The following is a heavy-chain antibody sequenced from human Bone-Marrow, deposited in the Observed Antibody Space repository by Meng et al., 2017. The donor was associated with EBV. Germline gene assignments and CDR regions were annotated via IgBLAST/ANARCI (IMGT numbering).Heavy chain of an antibody. D-gene: IGHD3-16*01. CDR1: GYTFTSYA. J-gene: IGHJ4*02. CDR2: INTKTGKP. CDR3: ARDGGRRLDY. V-gene: IGHV7-4-1*02. Sequence: VHLVQSGFDLPKPGASVKLSCKASGYTFTSYAMNWVRQAPGQGLEWMGWINTKTGKPTYAPGFTGRFVFSLDTSDSTTYLQISSLKTEDSAVYYCARDGGRRLDYWGQGTLVTVSS.